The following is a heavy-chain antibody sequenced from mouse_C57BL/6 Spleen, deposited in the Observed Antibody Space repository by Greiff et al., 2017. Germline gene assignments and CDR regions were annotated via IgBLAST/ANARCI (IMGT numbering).Heavy chain of an antibody. J-gene: IGHJ4*01. CDR1: GYSFTSYY. D-gene: IGHD2-1*01. CDR2: IYPGSGNT. Sequence: QVQLQQSGPELVKPGASVKISCKASGYSFTSYYIHWVKQRPGQGLEWIGWIYPGSGNTKYNEKFKGKATLTADTSSSTANMQLSSLTSEDSAVYYCARGGNYYAMDYWGQGTSVTVSA. CDR3: ARGGNYYAMDY. V-gene: IGHV1-66*01.